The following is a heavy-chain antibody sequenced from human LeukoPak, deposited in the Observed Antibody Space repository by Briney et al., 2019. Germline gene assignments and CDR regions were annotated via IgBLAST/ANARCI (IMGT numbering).Heavy chain of an antibody. CDR1: GFTFSSYW. Sequence: GGSLRLSCAASGFTFSSYWMHWVRQAPGKGLVWVSRIKSDGETNYADSVKGRFTISRDNAKNTVSLQMNSLRAEDTGVYYCARAPSEIGGYYPEYFRHWGQGTLVTASS. D-gene: IGHD3-22*01. CDR2: IKSDGET. CDR3: ARAPSEIGGYYPEYFRH. V-gene: IGHV3-74*01. J-gene: IGHJ1*01.